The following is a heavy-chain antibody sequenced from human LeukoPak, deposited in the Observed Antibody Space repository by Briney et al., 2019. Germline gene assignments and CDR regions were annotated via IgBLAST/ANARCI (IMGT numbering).Heavy chain of an antibody. V-gene: IGHV4-34*01. CDR3: ARIGVAGANGYFQH. J-gene: IGHJ1*01. CDR2: INHSGST. CDR1: GGSFSVYY. D-gene: IGHD6-19*01. Sequence: PSETLSLTCAVYGGSFSVYYWSWIRQPPGKGLEWIGEINHSGSTNYNPSLKSRVTISVDTSKNQFSLKLSSVTAADTAVYYCARIGVAGANGYFQHWGQGTLVTVSS.